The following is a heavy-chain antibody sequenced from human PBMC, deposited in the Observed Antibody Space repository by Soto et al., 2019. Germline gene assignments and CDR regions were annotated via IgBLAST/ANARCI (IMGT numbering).Heavy chain of an antibody. CDR2: IYYSGST. CDR3: ARVLGLPWLKFDY. J-gene: IGHJ4*02. CDR1: GGSISSGGYY. Sequence: SETLSLTCTVSGGSISSGGYYWSWIRQHPGKGLEWIGYIYYSGSTYYNPSLKSRVTISVDTSKNQFSLKLRSVTAADTAVYYCARVLGLPWLKFDYWGQGTLVTVSS. V-gene: IGHV4-31*03. D-gene: IGHD3-22*01.